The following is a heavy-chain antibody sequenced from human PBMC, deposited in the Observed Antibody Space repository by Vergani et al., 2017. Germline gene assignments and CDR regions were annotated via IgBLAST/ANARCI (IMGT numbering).Heavy chain of an antibody. D-gene: IGHD2-15*01. CDR1: GGSINSHNYY. V-gene: IGHV4-61*02. CDR2: IHTSGST. J-gene: IGHJ4*02. Sequence: QVQLQESGPGLVKPSQTLSLTCTVSGGSINSHNYYWSWIRQPAGKGLEWIGRIHTSGSTNYNPSLKSRVTMSEDTSKNQFSLNLTSVTAADTAVYFCTGGCYLGGSCSKPLFDSWRQGVLVTVSS. CDR3: TGGCYLGGSCSKPLFDS.